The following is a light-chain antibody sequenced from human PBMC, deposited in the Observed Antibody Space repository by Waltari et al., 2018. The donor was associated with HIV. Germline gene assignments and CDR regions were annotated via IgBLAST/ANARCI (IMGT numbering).Light chain of an antibody. CDR3: ATWDDSLSGLWV. Sequence: QSVLTQPPSASGTPGQRVTISCSGSSSNIGSSYVYWYQQLPGTAPKLLMYRNNQRPSGVPYRFSGSKSGTSASLAISGRRSEDEADYYCATWDDSLSGLWVFGGGTKLTVL. CDR2: RNN. J-gene: IGLJ3*02. CDR1: SSNIGSSY. V-gene: IGLV1-47*01.